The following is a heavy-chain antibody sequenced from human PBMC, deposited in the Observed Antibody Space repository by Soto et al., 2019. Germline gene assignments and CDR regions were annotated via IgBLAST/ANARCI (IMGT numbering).Heavy chain of an antibody. CDR2: MYNTGST. CDR3: ARSEATVLDY. D-gene: IGHD4-17*01. V-gene: IGHV4-59*01. Sequence: SETLSLTCTVSGGSISRYYWSWIRQPPGKGLEWIGYMYNTGSTVYNPPFKSRVTISVDTSKNQFSLKLNSVTAADTAVYYCARSEATVLDYWGQGTLVTVSS. J-gene: IGHJ4*02. CDR1: GGSISRYY.